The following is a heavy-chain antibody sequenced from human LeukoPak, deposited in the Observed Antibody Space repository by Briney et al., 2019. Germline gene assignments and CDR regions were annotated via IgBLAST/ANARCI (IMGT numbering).Heavy chain of an antibody. V-gene: IGHV3-53*01. D-gene: IGHD1-1*01. CDR2: IYSDGST. Sequence: GGSLRLSCAASGFIVSSSYLSWVRQAPGKGLEWISLIYSDGSTFYAGSVKGRFTISRDNSKNTLSLQMNSLRAEDTAVYYCARVEPATSHFDLWGQGTLVTVSS. J-gene: IGHJ4*02. CDR3: ARVEPATSHFDL. CDR1: GFIVSSSY.